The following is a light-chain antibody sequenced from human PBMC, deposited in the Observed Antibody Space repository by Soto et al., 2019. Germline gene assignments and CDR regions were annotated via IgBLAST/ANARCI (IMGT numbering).Light chain of an antibody. V-gene: IGKV3-11*01. J-gene: IGKJ5*01. CDR3: LQRRNWPPIT. Sequence: VLTHTTGTLSLSRGEGGTRWWTASQNISSYLAWYQQKPGQAPRLLIYDASNRATGIPARFSGSGSGTHLTLTISGLEPEDFAIYHCLQRRNWPPITFGQGTRLEIK. CDR1: QNISSY. CDR2: DAS.